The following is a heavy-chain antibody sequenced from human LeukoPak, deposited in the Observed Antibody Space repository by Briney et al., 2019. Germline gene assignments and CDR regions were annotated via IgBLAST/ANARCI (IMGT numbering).Heavy chain of an antibody. CDR3: ARGRPDDYVWGEDDY. J-gene: IGHJ4*02. V-gene: IGHV3-21*04. Sequence: GGSLRLSCAASGFTFSSYSMNWVRQAPGKGLEWVSSISSSSSYIYYADSVKGRFTISRGNAKNSLYLQMNSLRAEDTAVYYCARGRPDDYVWGEDDYWGQGTLVTVSS. CDR1: GFTFSSYS. D-gene: IGHD3-16*01. CDR2: ISSSSSYI.